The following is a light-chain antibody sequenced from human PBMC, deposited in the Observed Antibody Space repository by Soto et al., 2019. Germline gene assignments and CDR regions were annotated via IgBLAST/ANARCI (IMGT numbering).Light chain of an antibody. J-gene: IGKJ4*01. V-gene: IGKV3-11*01. CDR3: QQRSNWTLT. CDR1: HSVGTF. Sequence: EIVLTQSPATLSLSPGERATLSCRASHSVGTFLAWYQQKPGQAPRLLIYDASDTATGIPARFSGSGSGTDFTLTISSLEPEDFAVYYCQQRSNWTLTFGGGTKVEIK. CDR2: DAS.